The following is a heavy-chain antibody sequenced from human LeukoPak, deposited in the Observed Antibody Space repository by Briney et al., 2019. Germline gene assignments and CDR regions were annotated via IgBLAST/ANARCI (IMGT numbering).Heavy chain of an antibody. Sequence: SETLSLTCTVSGGSISSGGYYWSWIRQHPGKGLEWIGYIYYSGSTYYNPSLKSRVTISVDTSKNQFSLKLSSVTAADTAVYYCASNGRRLQLGSWFDPWGQGTLVTVSS. CDR1: GGSISSGGYY. CDR2: IYYSGST. V-gene: IGHV4-31*03. D-gene: IGHD5-24*01. CDR3: ASNGRRLQLGSWFDP. J-gene: IGHJ5*02.